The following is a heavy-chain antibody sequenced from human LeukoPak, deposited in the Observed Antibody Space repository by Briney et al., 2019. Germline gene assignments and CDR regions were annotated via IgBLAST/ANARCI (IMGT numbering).Heavy chain of an antibody. J-gene: IGHJ4*02. D-gene: IGHD2-15*01. CDR3: ARAGYCSGGSCYGSDY. V-gene: IGHV3-33*01. Sequence: PWGSLRLSCAASGFTFSSYGMHWVRQAPGKGLEWVAAVRYDGSIQYYADSVKGRFTISRDNSKNTLYLQMDSLRAEDTAVYYCARAGYCSGGSCYGSDYWGQGTLVSVS. CDR1: GFTFSSYG. CDR2: VRYDGSIQ.